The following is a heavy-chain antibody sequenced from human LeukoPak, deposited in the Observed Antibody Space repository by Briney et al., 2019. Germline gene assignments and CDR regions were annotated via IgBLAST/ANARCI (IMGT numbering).Heavy chain of an antibody. Sequence: GGSLRLSCAASGFTFSSYGMHWVRQAPGKGLEWVAFIWYDGSNKYYADSVKGRFTISRDNSKNTLYLQMNSLRAEDTAVYYCAKGTTVTDFDYWGQGTLVTVSS. CDR3: AKGTTVTDFDY. V-gene: IGHV3-30*02. J-gene: IGHJ4*02. CDR2: IWYDGSNK. CDR1: GFTFSSYG. D-gene: IGHD4-17*01.